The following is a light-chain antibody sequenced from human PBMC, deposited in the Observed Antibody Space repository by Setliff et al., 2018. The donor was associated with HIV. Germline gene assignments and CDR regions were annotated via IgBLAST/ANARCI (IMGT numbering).Light chain of an antibody. CDR2: QAS. J-gene: IGLJ1*01. V-gene: IGLV2-23*01. Sequence: QSVLTQPASVSGSPGQSITISCTGTSGDAGRYNLVSWYQQQPGKPPKLMIYQASKRPSGVSNRFSGSKSGNTASLTISGLQAEDEADYYCCSNTGSNTYVFGTGTKVTVL. CDR3: CSNTGSNTYV. CDR1: SGDAGRYNL.